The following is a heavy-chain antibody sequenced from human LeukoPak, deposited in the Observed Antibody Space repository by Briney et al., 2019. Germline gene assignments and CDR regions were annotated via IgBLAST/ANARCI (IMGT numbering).Heavy chain of an antibody. CDR1: GGTFTSYA. J-gene: IGHJ4*02. CDR2: IIPIFGTA. D-gene: IGHD6-19*01. V-gene: IGHV1-69*13. CDR3: ARSSGRSPYYFDY. Sequence: SGKVSCKASGGTFTSYAISWVRQAPGQGLEWMGGIIPIFGTANYAQKFQGRVTITADESTSTAYMELSSLRSEDTAVYYCARSSGRSPYYFDYWGQGTLVTVSS.